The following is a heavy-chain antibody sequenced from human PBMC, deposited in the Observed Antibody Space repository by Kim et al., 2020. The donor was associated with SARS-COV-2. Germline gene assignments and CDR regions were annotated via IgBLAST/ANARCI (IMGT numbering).Heavy chain of an antibody. J-gene: IGHJ4*02. CDR3: ARDEIGSYKY. CDR2: T. D-gene: IGHD1-26*01. V-gene: IGHV3-72*01. Sequence: TEYAASVKGRLTISRDDAENSLYLQVNSLKTENTAVYYCARDEIGSYKYWGQGTLVTVSS.